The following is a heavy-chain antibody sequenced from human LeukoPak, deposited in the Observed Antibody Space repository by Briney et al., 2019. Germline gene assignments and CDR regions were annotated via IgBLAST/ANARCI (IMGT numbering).Heavy chain of an antibody. CDR1: GFTFSSYA. J-gene: IGHJ4*02. CDR3: AKDYLGYGDYGWDY. CDR2: ISGSGGST. D-gene: IGHD4-17*01. V-gene: IGHV3-23*01. Sequence: GGSLRLSCAASGFTFSSYAMSWVRQAPGKGLEWVPAISGSGGSTYYADSVKGRFTISRDNSKNTLYLQMNSLRAEDTAVYYCAKDYLGYGDYGWDYWGQGTLVTVSS.